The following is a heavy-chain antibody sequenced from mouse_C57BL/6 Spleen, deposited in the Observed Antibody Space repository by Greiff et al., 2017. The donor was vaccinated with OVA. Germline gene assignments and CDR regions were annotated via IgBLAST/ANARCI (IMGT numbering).Heavy chain of an antibody. V-gene: IGHV1-55*01. CDR1: GYTFTSYW. Sequence: HVQLQPSGAELVKPGASVKMSCKASGYTFTSYWITWVKQRPGQGLEWIGDIYPGSGSTNYNEKFKSKATLTVDTSSSTAYMQLSSLTSEDSAVYYCARGSSYYFDYWGQGTTLTVSS. CDR3: ARGSSYYFDY. CDR2: IYPGSGST. D-gene: IGHD1-1*01. J-gene: IGHJ2*01.